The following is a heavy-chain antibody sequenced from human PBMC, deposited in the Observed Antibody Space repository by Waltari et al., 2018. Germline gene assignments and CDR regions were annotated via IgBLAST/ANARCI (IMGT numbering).Heavy chain of an antibody. V-gene: IGHV7-4-1*02. D-gene: IGHD3-10*01. J-gene: IGHJ6*02. CDR2: INTNTGNP. CDR3: ARALRGGVYRPNYYYGMDV. Sequence: QVQLVQSGSELKKPGASVKVSCKASGYTFTSYAMNWVRQAPGHGLEWMGWINTNTGNPTYAQGCRGRFVVALDTSVSTAYLQISSLKAEDTAVYYCARALRGGVYRPNYYYGMDVWGQGTTVTVSS. CDR1: GYTFTSYA.